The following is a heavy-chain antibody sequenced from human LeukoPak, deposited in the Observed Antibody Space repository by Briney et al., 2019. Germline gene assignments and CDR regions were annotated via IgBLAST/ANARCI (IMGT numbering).Heavy chain of an antibody. D-gene: IGHD6-6*01. CDR2: ISSSSSYI. Sequence: PGGSLRLSCAASGFTFSSYSMNWVRQAPGKGLEWVSSISSSSSYIYYADSVKGRFTISRDNAKNSLYLQMNSLRAEDTAVYYCARGIEYSSSSWSNAEYFQHWGQGTLVTVSS. J-gene: IGHJ1*01. CDR3: ARGIEYSSSSWSNAEYFQH. CDR1: GFTFSSYS. V-gene: IGHV3-21*01.